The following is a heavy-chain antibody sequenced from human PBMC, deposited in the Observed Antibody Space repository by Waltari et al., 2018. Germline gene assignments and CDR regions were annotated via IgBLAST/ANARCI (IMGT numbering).Heavy chain of an antibody. CDR3: ARGYGAGSYNAFDI. D-gene: IGHD3-10*01. Sequence: QVQLQESGPGLVKPSETLSLTCSVSGGSISSSYWSWIRQTAGKGLEGIGRLYSTGYTNYNPSLKSRVTMSVDTSKNQVSLKLDSVTAADTALYYCARGYGAGSYNAFDIWGQGTKVIVSS. V-gene: IGHV4-4*07. J-gene: IGHJ3*02. CDR1: GGSISSSY. CDR2: LYSTGYT.